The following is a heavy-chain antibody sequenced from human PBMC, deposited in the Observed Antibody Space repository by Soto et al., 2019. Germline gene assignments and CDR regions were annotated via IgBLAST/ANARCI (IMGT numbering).Heavy chain of an antibody. CDR3: ARVSPRKLTHPFYGMDV. D-gene: IGHD3-3*02. J-gene: IGHJ6*02. Sequence: SETLSLTCSVSGGSVNSPDHYYSWIRQPPGKGLEWIGYAYYGGGTYYSPSLESRVTISVDTSKSQFSLKLGSVPAADTAVYYCARVSPRKLTHPFYGMDVRGQGTTVT. V-gene: IGHV4-30-4*01. CDR2: AYYGGGT. CDR1: GGSVNSPDHY.